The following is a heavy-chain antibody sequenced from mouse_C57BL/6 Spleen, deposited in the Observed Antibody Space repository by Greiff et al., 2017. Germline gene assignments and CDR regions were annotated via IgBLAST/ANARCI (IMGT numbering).Heavy chain of an antibody. V-gene: IGHV5-6*01. CDR1: GFTFSSYG. J-gene: IGHJ2*01. D-gene: IGHD4-1*01. CDR2: ISSGGSYT. CDR3: ASLTGLYYLDY. Sequence: EVQLVESGGDLVKPGGSLKLSCAASGFTFSSYGMSWVRQTPDKRLEWVATISSGGSYTYYPASVKGRFTISRDNAKNTLYLQMSSLKSEDTAMYYCASLTGLYYLDYWGQGTTLTVSS.